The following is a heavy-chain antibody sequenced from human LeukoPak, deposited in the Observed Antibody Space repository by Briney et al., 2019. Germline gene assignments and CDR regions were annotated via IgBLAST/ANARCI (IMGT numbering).Heavy chain of an antibody. D-gene: IGHD3-3*01. CDR1: GYTFTSYG. CDR2: ISAYNGNT. J-gene: IGHJ4*02. V-gene: IGHV1-18*01. CDR3: ASSVDYDFWSGLND. Sequence: ASVKVSCKASGYTFTSYGSSWVRQAPGQGLEWMGWISAYNGNTNYAQKLQGRVTMTTDTSTSTAYMELRSLRSDDTAVYYCASSVDYDFWSGLNDWGQGTLVTVSS.